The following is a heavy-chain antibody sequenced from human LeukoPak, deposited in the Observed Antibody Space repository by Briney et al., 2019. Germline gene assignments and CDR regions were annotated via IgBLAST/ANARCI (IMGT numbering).Heavy chain of an antibody. CDR2: INHSGST. D-gene: IGHD3-22*01. Sequence: QASETLSLTCAVYGGSFSGYYWSWIRQPPGKGLEWIGEINHSGSTNYNPSLKSRVTISVDTSKNQFSLKLSSVTAADTAVYYCARGLNSGYLDANWFDPWGQGTLVTVSS. CDR3: ARGLNSGYLDANWFDP. J-gene: IGHJ5*02. CDR1: GGSFSGYY. V-gene: IGHV4-34*01.